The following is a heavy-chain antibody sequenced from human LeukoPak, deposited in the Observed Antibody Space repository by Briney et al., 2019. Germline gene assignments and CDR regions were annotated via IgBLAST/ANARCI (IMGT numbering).Heavy chain of an antibody. Sequence: GGSLRLSCAASGFTFSSYNMNWVRQTPGKGLEWLSYISSSSSTIYYADSVKGRFTISRDNAKNSLYLQMNSLRAEDTAVYYCARDFLEDSYWGQGTLVTVSS. CDR3: ARDFLEDSY. V-gene: IGHV3-48*01. CDR2: ISSSSSTI. D-gene: IGHD3-3*01. CDR1: GFTFSSYN. J-gene: IGHJ4*02.